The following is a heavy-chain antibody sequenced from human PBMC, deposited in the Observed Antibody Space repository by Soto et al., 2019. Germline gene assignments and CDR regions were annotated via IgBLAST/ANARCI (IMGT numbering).Heavy chain of an antibody. J-gene: IGHJ4*02. V-gene: IGHV4-61*01. D-gene: IGHD4-17*01. CDR1: GGSVNNRTYY. Sequence: QVQLQESGPGLPKPSETLSLTCSVSGGSVNNRTYYWSWIRQPPGKRLEWIGYVYYSGTTNYNPSLKSRVSISVDTSKNQFSLSLSSVTAADTALYYCARTTAVPNTLRSRYYFDYWGQGTLVTVSS. CDR3: ARTTAVPNTLRSRYYFDY. CDR2: VYYSGTT.